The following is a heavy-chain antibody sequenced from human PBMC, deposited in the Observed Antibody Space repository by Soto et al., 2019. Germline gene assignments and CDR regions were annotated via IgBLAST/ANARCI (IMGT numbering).Heavy chain of an antibody. CDR3: ARGNILYYYYMDV. CDR2: INSDGSST. Sequence: GGSLRLSCAASGFTFSSYWMHWVRQAPGKGLVWVSRINSDGSSTSYADSVKGRFTISRDNAKNTLYLQMNSLRAEDTAVYYCARGNILYYYYMDVWGKGTTVTVSS. V-gene: IGHV3-74*01. CDR1: GFTFSSYW. J-gene: IGHJ6*03.